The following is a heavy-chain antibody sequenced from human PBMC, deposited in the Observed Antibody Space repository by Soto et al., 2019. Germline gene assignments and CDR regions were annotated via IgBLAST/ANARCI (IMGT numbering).Heavy chain of an antibody. J-gene: IGHJ4*02. D-gene: IGHD7-27*01. CDR1: GLSFSSSW. CDR3: ARDPAWGFLDY. Sequence: EVQLVESGGGLVQPGGSLRLSCAVSGLSFSSSWMSWVRQAPGKGLEWVADINAVGSQVLYAASVMGRFTVSRDNAKNSLLLQMNSQRVHDNGFYYCARDPAWGFLDYWGLGTLVTVSS. V-gene: IGHV3-7*01. CDR2: INAVGSQV.